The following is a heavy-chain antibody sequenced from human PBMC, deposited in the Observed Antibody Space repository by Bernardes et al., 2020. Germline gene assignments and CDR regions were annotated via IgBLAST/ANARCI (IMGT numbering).Heavy chain of an antibody. J-gene: IGHJ4*02. CDR1: GFTFSSYE. Sequence: GGSLRLSCAASGFTFSSYEMNWVRQAPGKGLEWVSYISSSGSTIYYADSVKGRFTISRDNAKNSLYLQMNSLRAEDTAVYYCAREQKTTVTSKFDYWAREPWSPSPQ. CDR2: ISSSGSTI. D-gene: IGHD4-17*01. V-gene: IGHV3-48*03. CDR3: AREQKTTVTSKFDY.